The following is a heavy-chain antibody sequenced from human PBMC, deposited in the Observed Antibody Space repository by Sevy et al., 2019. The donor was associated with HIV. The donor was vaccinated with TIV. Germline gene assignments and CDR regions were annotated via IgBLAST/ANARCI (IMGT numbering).Heavy chain of an antibody. CDR2: ISSSGSTI. V-gene: IGHV3-11*01. D-gene: IGHD3-22*01. CDR3: ARYPPHSSGWPNWLTGEFDY. J-gene: IGHJ4*02. Sequence: GGSLRLSCAASGFTFSDYYMSWIRQAPGKGLEWVSYISSSGSTIYYADSVKGRFTISRDNAKNSLYLQMNSLRAEDTAVYYCARYPPHSSGWPNWLTGEFDYWGQGTLVTVSS. CDR1: GFTFSDYY.